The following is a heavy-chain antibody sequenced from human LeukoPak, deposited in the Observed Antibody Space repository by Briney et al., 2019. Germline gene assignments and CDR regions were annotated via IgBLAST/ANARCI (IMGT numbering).Heavy chain of an antibody. Sequence: GASVKVSCKASRYPFTSYAMHWVRQAPGQRLEWMGWIHVGKGNTEYSQKFQGRVTITRDTPATTTYMELSSLRSEDTAVYYCARVDGSGPNAPHDFWGQGSLVTVSS. CDR2: IHVGKGNT. CDR1: RYPFTSYA. D-gene: IGHD3-10*01. CDR3: ARVDGSGPNAPHDF. V-gene: IGHV1-3*01. J-gene: IGHJ4*02.